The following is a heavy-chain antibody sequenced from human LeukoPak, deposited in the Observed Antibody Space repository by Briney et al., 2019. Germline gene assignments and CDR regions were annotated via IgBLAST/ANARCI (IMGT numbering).Heavy chain of an antibody. CDR3: ARGRGTMVRGVRPRPNWFDP. CDR1: GFTFTTYW. D-gene: IGHD3-10*01. Sequence: GGSLRLSCAASGFTFTTYWMGWVRQAPGKGLEWVANINQDGSEKYYVDSVKGRFTISRDNAKNSLYLQMNSLRAEDAAVYYCARGRGTMVRGVRPRPNWFDPWGQGTLVTVSS. CDR2: INQDGSEK. V-gene: IGHV3-7*01. J-gene: IGHJ5*02.